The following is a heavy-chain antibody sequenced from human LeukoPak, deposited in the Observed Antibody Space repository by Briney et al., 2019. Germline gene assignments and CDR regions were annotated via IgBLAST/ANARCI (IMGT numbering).Heavy chain of an antibody. J-gene: IGHJ4*02. CDR1: GFTFSSFT. Sequence: GGSLRLSCTASGFTFSSFTMNWVRQAPGKGLESISSISSGSSYIYYADSVKGRFTISRDNAKNSLYLQMNSLRAEDTALYYCARGDSVVVDYWGQGTLVTVSS. CDR3: ARGDSVVVDY. D-gene: IGHD2-21*01. CDR2: ISSGSSYI. V-gene: IGHV3-21*04.